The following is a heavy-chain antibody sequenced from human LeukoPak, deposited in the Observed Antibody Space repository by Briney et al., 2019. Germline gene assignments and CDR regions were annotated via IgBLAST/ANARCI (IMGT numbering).Heavy chain of an antibody. CDR2: ISSSSSYI. V-gene: IGHV3-21*01. J-gene: IGHJ4*02. Sequence: GGSLRLSCAASGFTFSSYSMNWVRQAPGKGLEWVSSISSSSSYIYYADSVKGRFTISRDNAKNSLYLQINSLRAEDTAVYYCARARQHLPDDWGQGTLVTVSS. CDR3: ARARQHLPDD. D-gene: IGHD6-13*01. CDR1: GFTFSSYS.